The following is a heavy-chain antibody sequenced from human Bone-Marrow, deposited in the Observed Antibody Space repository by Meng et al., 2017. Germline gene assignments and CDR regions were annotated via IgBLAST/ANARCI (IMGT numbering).Heavy chain of an antibody. CDR3: ARQFIAEALQRGYYGMDV. CDR1: GYTFTSYA. CDR2: INTNTGNP. J-gene: IGHJ6*02. D-gene: IGHD6-13*01. Sequence: ASVKVSCKASGYTFTSYAMNWVRQAPGQGLEWTGWINTNTGNPTYAQGFTGRFVFSLDTSVSTAYLQISSLKAEDTDVYYCARQFIAEALQRGYYGMDVWGQGTTVTVSS. V-gene: IGHV7-4-1*02.